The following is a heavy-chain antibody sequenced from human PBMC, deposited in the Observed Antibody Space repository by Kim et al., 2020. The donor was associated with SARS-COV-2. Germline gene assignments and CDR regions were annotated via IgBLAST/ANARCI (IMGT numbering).Heavy chain of an antibody. V-gene: IGHV4-39*01. Sequence: SETLSLTCTVSGGSISSSSYYWGWIRQPPGKGLEWIGSIYYSGSTYYNPSLKSRVTISVDTSKNQFSLKLSSVTAADTAVYYCATGKGGSGYYSFGYFDLWGRGTLVTVSS. CDR2: IYYSGST. J-gene: IGHJ2*01. CDR3: ATGKGGSGYYSFGYFDL. D-gene: IGHD3-22*01. CDR1: GGSISSSSYY.